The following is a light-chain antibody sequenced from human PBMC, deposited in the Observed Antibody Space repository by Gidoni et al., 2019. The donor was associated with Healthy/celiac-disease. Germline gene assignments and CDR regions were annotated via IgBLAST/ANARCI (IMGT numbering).Light chain of an antibody. CDR3: SLYTSSSTLGV. CDR2: EVS. CDR1: SSDVGSYNR. V-gene: IGLV2-18*01. Sequence: QSALTQPPSVSGSPGQSVTISCTGTSSDVGSYNRFSWYQQPPGTAPKLMIYEVSNRPSGVPDRFSGSKSGNTAALTISGLQAEDEADYYCSLYTSSSTLGVFGGGTKLTVL. J-gene: IGLJ3*02.